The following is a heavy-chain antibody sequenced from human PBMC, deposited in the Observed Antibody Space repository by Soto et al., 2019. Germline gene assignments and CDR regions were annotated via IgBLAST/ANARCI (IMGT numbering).Heavy chain of an antibody. Sequence: SATLSLTSSFYGGSFSGYYWSWIRQPPGKGQEWIGEINHSGSTNYNPSLKSRVTISVDTSKNQFSLKLSSVTAADTAVYYCARGAYIHRCVPGFTDYYYGIAGWGKGSNVTVSS. CDR3: ARGAYIHRCVPGFTDYYYGIAG. CDR2: INHSGST. V-gene: IGHV4-34*01. CDR1: GGSFSGYY. D-gene: IGHD3-10*02. J-gene: IGHJ6*04.